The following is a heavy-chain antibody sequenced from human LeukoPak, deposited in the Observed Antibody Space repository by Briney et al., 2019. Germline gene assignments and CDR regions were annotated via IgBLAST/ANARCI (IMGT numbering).Heavy chain of an antibody. J-gene: IGHJ5*02. D-gene: IGHD6-19*01. Sequence: PGGSLRLSCAASGFTFSSYAMSWVRQAPGKGLEWVSAISGSGGSTYYADSVKGRFTISRDNSKNTLYLQMNSLRAEYTAVYYCAKDLLAVGANWFDPWGQGTLVTVSS. CDR3: AKDLLAVGANWFDP. CDR2: ISGSGGST. CDR1: GFTFSSYA. V-gene: IGHV3-23*01.